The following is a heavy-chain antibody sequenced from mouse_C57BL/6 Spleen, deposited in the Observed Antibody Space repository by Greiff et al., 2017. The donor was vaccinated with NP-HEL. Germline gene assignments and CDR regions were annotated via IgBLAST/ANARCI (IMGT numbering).Heavy chain of an antibody. D-gene: IGHD6-1*01. J-gene: IGHJ2*01. Sequence: QVQLQQSGPELVKPGASVKISCKASGYSFTSYYIHWVKQRPGQGLEWIGWIYPGSGNTKYNEKFKGKATLTADTSSSTAYMQLSSLTSEDSAVYYCAREQSYYFDYWGQGTTLTVSS. V-gene: IGHV1-66*01. CDR2: IYPGSGNT. CDR3: AREQSYYFDY. CDR1: GYSFTSYY.